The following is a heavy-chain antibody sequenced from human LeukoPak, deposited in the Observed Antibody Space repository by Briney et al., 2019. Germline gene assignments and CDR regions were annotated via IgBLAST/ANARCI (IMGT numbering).Heavy chain of an antibody. D-gene: IGHD6-13*01. CDR3: ARALRGIAAAGTDY. CDR1: GFTFSSYS. Sequence: GGSLRLSCAASGFTFSSYSMNWVRQVPGKGLEWVSSISSSSSYIYYADSVKGRFTISRDNAKNSLYLQMNSLRAEDTAVYYCARALRGIAAAGTDYWGQGTLVTVSS. J-gene: IGHJ4*02. V-gene: IGHV3-21*01. CDR2: ISSSSSYI.